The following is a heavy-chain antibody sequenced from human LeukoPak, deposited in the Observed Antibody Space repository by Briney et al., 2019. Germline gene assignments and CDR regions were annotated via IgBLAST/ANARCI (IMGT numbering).Heavy chain of an antibody. J-gene: IGHJ6*02. V-gene: IGHV1-69*04. D-gene: IGHD3-3*01. Sequence: SVKVSCKASGGTFSSYAISWVRQAPGQGLEWMGRIIPILGIANYAQKFQGRVTITADKSTSTAYMELSSLRSEDTAVYYCASRTFWSGSYYYYGMDVWGQGTTVTVSS. CDR3: ASRTFWSGSYYYYGMDV. CDR2: IIPILGIA. CDR1: GGTFSSYA.